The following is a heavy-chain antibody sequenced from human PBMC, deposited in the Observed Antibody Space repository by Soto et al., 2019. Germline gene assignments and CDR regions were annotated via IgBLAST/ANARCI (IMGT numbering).Heavy chain of an antibody. CDR1: GGSIIRGGYS. CDR2: IYDNGNT. Sequence: QLQLQESGSGLVKPSQTLSLMCDVSGGSIIRGGYSWSWIRQLPGKGLEWLGYIYDNGNTYYNASLKSRVTISVDRSKNQFSLNLTSVTAADTAVYYCARWSPLYGMDVWGQGATVTVSS. J-gene: IGHJ6*02. CDR3: ARWSPLYGMDV. D-gene: IGHD3-3*01. V-gene: IGHV4-30-2*01.